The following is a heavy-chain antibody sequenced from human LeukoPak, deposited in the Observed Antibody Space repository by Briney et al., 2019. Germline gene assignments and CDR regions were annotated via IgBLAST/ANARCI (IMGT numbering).Heavy chain of an antibody. CDR1: GYALTSYG. CDR3: ARGEGAVAPSAFDI. D-gene: IGHD6-19*01. V-gene: IGHV1-18*04. J-gene: IGHJ3*02. CDR2: ISAYNGNT. Sequence: ASVKVSCKASGYALTSYGISWVRQAPGQGLEWMGWISAYNGNTNYAQKLQGRVTMTTDTSTSTAYMELRSLRSDDTAVYYCARGEGAVAPSAFDIWGQGTMVTVSS.